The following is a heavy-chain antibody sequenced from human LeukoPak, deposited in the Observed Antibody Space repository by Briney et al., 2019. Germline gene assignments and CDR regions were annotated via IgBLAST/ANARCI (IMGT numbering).Heavy chain of an antibody. CDR1: GGSISSHH. CDR3: ARARLQTYNWFDP. CDR2: IYYSGST. Sequence: PSETLSLTCTVSGGSISSHHWSWIRQPPGKGLEWIGYIYYSGSTNYNPSLKSRVTISVDTSKNQFSLKLSSVTAADTAVYYCARARLQTYNWFDPWGQGTLVTVSS. D-gene: IGHD2-21*02. V-gene: IGHV4-59*11. J-gene: IGHJ5*02.